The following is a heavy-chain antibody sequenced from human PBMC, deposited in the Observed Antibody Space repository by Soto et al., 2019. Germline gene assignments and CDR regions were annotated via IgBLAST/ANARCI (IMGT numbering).Heavy chain of an antibody. Sequence: QVQLVESGGGVVQPGRSLRLSCAASGFTFSSYGMHWVRQAPGKGPEWVAVIWYDGSNKYYADSVKGRFTISRDNSKNTLYLQMNSLRVEDTAVYYCARDEWGSGSLDYWGQGTLVTVSS. J-gene: IGHJ4*02. CDR2: IWYDGSNK. CDR1: GFTFSSYG. D-gene: IGHD3-10*01. CDR3: ARDEWGSGSLDY. V-gene: IGHV3-33*01.